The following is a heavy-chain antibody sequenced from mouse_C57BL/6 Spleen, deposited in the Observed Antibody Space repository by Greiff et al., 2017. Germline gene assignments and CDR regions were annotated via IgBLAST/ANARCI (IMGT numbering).Heavy chain of an antibody. CDR1: GFTFSDYG. Sequence: EVTLVESGGGLVKPGGSLKLSCAASGFTFSDYGMHWVRQAPEKGLEWVAYISSGSSTIYSAATVKGRFTLSRDNAQNTLFLQMTRLKSDDTAMYYCARPYDCYNSWYFDVWGTGTTVTVSS. CDR2: ISSGSSTI. V-gene: IGHV5-17*01. D-gene: IGHD2-3*01. J-gene: IGHJ1*03. CDR3: ARPYDCYNSWYFDV.